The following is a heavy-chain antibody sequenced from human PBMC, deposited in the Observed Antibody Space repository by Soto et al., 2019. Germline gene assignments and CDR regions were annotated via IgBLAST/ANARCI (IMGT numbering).Heavy chain of an antibody. D-gene: IGHD1-1*01. Sequence: GGSLRLSCSASGFTFSTYAMHWVRQAPGRGLEYVSAISTNGGSTYYADSVRGRFTISRDNSKNTLYLQMSSLRAEDTPVYYCVKAGTTRYQGDYFDYWGQGTLVTVSS. CDR3: VKAGTTRYQGDYFDY. V-gene: IGHV3-64D*08. CDR2: ISTNGGST. J-gene: IGHJ4*02. CDR1: GFTFSTYA.